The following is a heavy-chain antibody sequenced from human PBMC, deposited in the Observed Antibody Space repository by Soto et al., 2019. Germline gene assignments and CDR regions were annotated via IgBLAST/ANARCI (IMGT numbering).Heavy chain of an antibody. Sequence: QVQLVQSGAEVKKPGSSVKVSCKASGGTFSSYAISWVRQAPGQGLEWMGGIIPIFGTANYAQKFQGRVTITADESTSTAYMELCSLRSEDTAVYYCARDSTIAAAGQPCFDYWGQGTLVTVSS. CDR3: ARDSTIAAAGQPCFDY. CDR2: IIPIFGTA. CDR1: GGTFSSYA. D-gene: IGHD6-13*01. J-gene: IGHJ4*02. V-gene: IGHV1-69*01.